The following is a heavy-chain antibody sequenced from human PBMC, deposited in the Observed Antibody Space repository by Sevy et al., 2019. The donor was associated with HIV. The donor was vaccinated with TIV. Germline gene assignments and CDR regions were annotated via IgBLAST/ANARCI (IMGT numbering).Heavy chain of an antibody. Sequence: GGSLRLSCAASGFTFSSYDMHWVRQAPGKGLEWVAVISYDGNNKYHADSVKDRFTISRDNSKNTLYLQMNSLRAEDTAVYYCARDGSSGGLFLKDYYYFGMDVWGQGTTVTVSS. J-gene: IGHJ6*02. CDR3: ARDGSSGGLFLKDYYYFGMDV. D-gene: IGHD3-16*01. CDR2: ISYDGNNK. V-gene: IGHV3-30*04. CDR1: GFTFSSYD.